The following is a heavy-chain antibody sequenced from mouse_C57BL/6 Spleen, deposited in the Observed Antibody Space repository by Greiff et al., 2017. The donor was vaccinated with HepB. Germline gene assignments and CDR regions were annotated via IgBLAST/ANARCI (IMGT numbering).Heavy chain of an antibody. V-gene: IGHV1-61*01. D-gene: IGHD2-3*01. CDR3: ARCDGYYGY. CDR2: IYPSDSET. CDR1: GYTFTSYW. Sequence: QVQLQQPGAELVRPGSSVKLSCKASGYTFTSYWMDWVKQRPGQGLEWIGNIYPSDSETHYNQKFKDKATLTVDKSSSTAYMQLSSLTSEDSAVYYCARCDGYYGYWGQGTTLTVSS. J-gene: IGHJ2*01.